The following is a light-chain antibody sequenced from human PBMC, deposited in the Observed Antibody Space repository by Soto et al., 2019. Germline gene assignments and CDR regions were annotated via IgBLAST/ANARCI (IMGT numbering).Light chain of an antibody. CDR1: QSLLYSDGNTY. Sequence: DVVMTQSPLSLPVTLGQPASISCRSSQSLLYSDGNTYLSWFQQRPGESPRRLIYKVSIRDSGVPDRFSGSGSGTDFTLKITRVEAEDVGGYYCMQGTYWPTRTFGQGTKVEIK. V-gene: IGKV2-30*01. CDR3: MQGTYWPTRT. CDR2: KVS. J-gene: IGKJ1*01.